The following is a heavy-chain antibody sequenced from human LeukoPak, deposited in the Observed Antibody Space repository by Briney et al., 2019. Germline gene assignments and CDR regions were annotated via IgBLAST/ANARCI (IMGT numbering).Heavy chain of an antibody. CDR2: IYYSGST. J-gene: IGHJ5*02. CDR3: ARFSGYDGLWFDP. Sequence: SETLSFTCTVSGGSISSYYWSWIRQPPGKGLEWIGYIYYSGSTNYNPSLKSRVTISVDTSKNQFSLKLSSVTAADTAVYYCARFSGYDGLWFDPWGQGTLVTVSS. CDR1: GGSISSYY. D-gene: IGHD5-12*01. V-gene: IGHV4-59*01.